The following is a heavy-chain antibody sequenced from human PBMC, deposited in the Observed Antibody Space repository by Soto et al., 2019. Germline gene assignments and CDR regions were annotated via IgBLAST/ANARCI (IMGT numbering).Heavy chain of an antibody. CDR2: IIPIFGTA. J-gene: IGHJ2*01. Sequence: VQLVQSGAEVKKPGSSVKVSCKASGGTFSSYAISWVRQAPGQGLEWMGGIIPIFGTANYAQKFQGRVTITADESTSTAYMELSSLRSEDTAVYYCASSENYYDSSGYYYTYWYFDLWGRGTLVTVSS. CDR1: GGTFSSYA. D-gene: IGHD3-22*01. V-gene: IGHV1-69*01. CDR3: ASSENYYDSSGYYYTYWYFDL.